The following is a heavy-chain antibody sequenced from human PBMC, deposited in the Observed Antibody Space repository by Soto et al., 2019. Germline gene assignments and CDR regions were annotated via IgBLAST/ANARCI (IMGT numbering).Heavy chain of an antibody. V-gene: IGHV6-1*01. CDR2: TYYRDRWYS. D-gene: IGHD3-10*02. CDR3: ARECSCVNGCVDAFDF. Sequence: SQTLSLTCAISGDTVSTNTAAWNWIRQSPSRGLEWLGRTYYRDRWYSEYADSVQSRISIKPDTSNNHFSLQLDFLTPEDTAVYFCARECSCVNGCVDAFDFWGQGTVVTVSS. CDR1: GDTVSTNTAA. J-gene: IGHJ3*01.